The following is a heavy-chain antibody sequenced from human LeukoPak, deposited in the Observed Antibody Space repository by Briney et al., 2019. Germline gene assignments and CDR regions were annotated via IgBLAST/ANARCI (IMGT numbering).Heavy chain of an antibody. CDR3: AKNLLGDAAYPWYFDL. V-gene: IGHV3-23*01. J-gene: IGHJ2*01. CDR2: ISASGGGT. D-gene: IGHD1-26*01. CDR1: GFTFSSDG. Sequence: GGSLRLSCAASGFTFSSDGMSWVRQAPGKGLEWVSSISASGGGTVYADSVKGRVTISRDNSKNTLYLQMNSLRAEDTAVYFCAKNLLGDAAYPWYFDLWGRGTLVTVSS.